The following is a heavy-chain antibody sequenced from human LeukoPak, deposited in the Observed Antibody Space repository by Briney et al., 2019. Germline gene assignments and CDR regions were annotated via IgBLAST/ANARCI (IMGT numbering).Heavy chain of an antibody. CDR3: ARDPVAVTTPRYFDY. CDR1: GFTFSTYA. D-gene: IGHD4-17*01. J-gene: IGHJ4*02. CDR2: ISSDGSKE. V-gene: IGHV3-30*01. Sequence: PGGSLRLSCAASGFTFSTYAMHWVRQAPGKGLEWVAVISSDGSKEYYADSVKGRFTISRDNSRNTLYLQMNSLRAEDTAVYYCARDPVAVTTPRYFDYWGQGTLVTVSS.